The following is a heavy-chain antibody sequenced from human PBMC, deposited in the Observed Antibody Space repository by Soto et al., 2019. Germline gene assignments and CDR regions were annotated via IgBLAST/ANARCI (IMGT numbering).Heavy chain of an antibody. Sequence: QVQLVQSGDEMRKPGASVKVSCQASGYTFSNYGITWVRQAPGQGLEWMGWISAHNGNSKYAQSLQGRLTLTTDTSTSTVYMELRSLRSDDTAVYYCARDWYFYGSGSPNHMDVWGKGTTVSVSS. CDR2: ISAHNGNS. CDR3: ARDWYFYGSGSPNHMDV. V-gene: IGHV1-18*01. CDR1: GYTFSNYG. J-gene: IGHJ6*03. D-gene: IGHD3-10*01.